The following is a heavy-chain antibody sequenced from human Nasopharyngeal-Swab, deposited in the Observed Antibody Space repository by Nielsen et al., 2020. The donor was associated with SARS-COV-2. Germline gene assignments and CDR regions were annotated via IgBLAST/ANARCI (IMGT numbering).Heavy chain of an antibody. V-gene: IGHV3-30*18. CDR1: GLTLGSYA. J-gene: IGHJ6*02. CDR2: ISYDGSNK. D-gene: IGHD6-13*01. Sequence: GESLKISCAASGLTLGSYARHGVRQAPGKGLEWVAVISYDGSNKYYADCVKGRFTISRDNSKDTLYLQMNSLRAEDTAVYYCAKAHSSSWFHYYYYGMDVWGQGTTVTVSS. CDR3: AKAHSSSWFHYYYYGMDV.